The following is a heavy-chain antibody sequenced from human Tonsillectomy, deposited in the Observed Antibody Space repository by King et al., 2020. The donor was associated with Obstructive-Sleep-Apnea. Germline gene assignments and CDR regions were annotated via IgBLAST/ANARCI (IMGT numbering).Heavy chain of an antibody. CDR3: ASGTSDGSAYRGNYFDY. V-gene: IGHV3-33*01. CDR1: GFTFSDYG. Sequence: VQLVESGGGVVHPGESLRLSCAASGFTFSDYGMHLVRQAPGKGLEWVAISLYDGSNPYYAGSVKGRFTISRDNSKNTLYLQMNTLRAEDTALYYCASGTSDGSAYRGNYFDYWGQGTLVTVST. D-gene: IGHD3-10*01. CDR2: SLYDGSNP. J-gene: IGHJ4*02.